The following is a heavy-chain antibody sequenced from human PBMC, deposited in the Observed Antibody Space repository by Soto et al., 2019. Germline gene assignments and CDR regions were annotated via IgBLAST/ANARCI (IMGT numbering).Heavy chain of an antibody. CDR1: GFTFSSYS. J-gene: IGHJ4*02. CDR2: ISSSSSYI. V-gene: IGHV3-21*01. Sequence: GGSLRLSCAASGFTFSSYSMNWVRQAPGKGLEWVSSISSSSSYIYYADSVKGRFTISRDNAKNSLYLQMNSLRAEDTAVYYCARGRSTGYDILTGYSPKPMDYWGQGTLVTVSS. D-gene: IGHD3-9*01. CDR3: ARGRSTGYDILTGYSPKPMDY.